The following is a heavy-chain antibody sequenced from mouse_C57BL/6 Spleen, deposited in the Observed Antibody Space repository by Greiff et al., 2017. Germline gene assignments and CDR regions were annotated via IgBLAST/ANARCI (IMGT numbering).Heavy chain of an antibody. V-gene: IGHV1-26*01. D-gene: IGHD4-1*01. CDR3: ARSLTGDY. Sequence: EVQLQQSGPELVKPGASVKISCKASGYTFTDYYMNWVKQSNGKSLEWIGDINPNNGGTSYNQKFKGKATLTVDKSSSTAYMELRSLTSEDSAVYYCARSLTGDYWGQGTTLTVSS. CDR2: INPNNGGT. CDR1: GYTFTDYY. J-gene: IGHJ2*01.